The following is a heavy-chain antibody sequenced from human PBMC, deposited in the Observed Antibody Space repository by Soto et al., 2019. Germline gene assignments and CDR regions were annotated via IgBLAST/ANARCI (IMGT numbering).Heavy chain of an antibody. CDR1: GFTFSIYA. J-gene: IGHJ4*02. D-gene: IGHD2-15*01. V-gene: IGHV3-23*01. Sequence: GGSLRLSCVDSGFTFSIYAMNWVRQAPGRGLEWVSTIDGRGSTTYYADSATGRFTISRDNSKNTLYLQMNSLRAEDTAVYYCAAYSGSNRRFDDWGQGTLVTVSS. CDR2: IDGRGSTT. CDR3: AAYSGSNRRFDD.